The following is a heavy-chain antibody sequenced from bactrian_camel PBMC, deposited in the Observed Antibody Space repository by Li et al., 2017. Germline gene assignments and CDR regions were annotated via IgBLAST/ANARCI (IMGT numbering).Heavy chain of an antibody. CDR2: IYTGSNKT. CDR1: GHTVSTSI. D-gene: IGHD2*01. V-gene: IGHV3-2*01. J-gene: IGHJ4*01. Sequence: HVQLVESGGGSVQAGDSLKLSCAVSGHTVSTSIMAWLRQAPGKEREAVATIYTGSNKTYYSDSVKGRFTISRDNARNFLYLQMSSLQPEDTAVYYCAAIPRREVMVLYTCEGQGTQVTVS.